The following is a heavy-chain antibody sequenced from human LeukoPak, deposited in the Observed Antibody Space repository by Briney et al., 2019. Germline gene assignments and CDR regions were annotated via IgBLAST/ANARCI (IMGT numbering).Heavy chain of an antibody. V-gene: IGHV4-38-2*02. CDR3: AREGSTSGTNWFDP. D-gene: IGHD3-10*01. CDR1: DYSITSDYY. J-gene: IGHJ5*02. Sequence: PSETLSLTRAVSDYSITSDYYWGWIRQPPGKGLEWIGSIYHSGSTYYNPSLKSRVTISVDTSKNQFSLKLTSVTAADTAVYYCAREGSTSGTNWFDPWGQGTLVTVSS. CDR2: IYHSGST.